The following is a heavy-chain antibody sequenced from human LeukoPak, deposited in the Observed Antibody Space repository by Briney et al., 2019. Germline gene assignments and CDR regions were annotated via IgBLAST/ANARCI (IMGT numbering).Heavy chain of an antibody. V-gene: IGHV3-30*02. Sequence: GGSLRLSCAASGFTFSSYGMHWVRQAPGKGLEWVAFIRYDGSNKYYADSVKGRFTISRDNSKNTLYLQMNSLRAEDTAVYYCAKDSGYCDSSGQADYWGQGTLVTVSS. CDR1: GFTFSSYG. CDR3: AKDSGYCDSSGQADY. J-gene: IGHJ4*02. D-gene: IGHD3-22*01. CDR2: IRYDGSNK.